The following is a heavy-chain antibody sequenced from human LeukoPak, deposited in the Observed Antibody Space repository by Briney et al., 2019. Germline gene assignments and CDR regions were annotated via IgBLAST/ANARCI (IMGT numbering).Heavy chain of an antibody. Sequence: AASVTVSCKASGYTFTSYGISWVRQAPGQGLEWMGWISAYNGNTNYAQKLQGRVTMTTDTSTSTAYMELRSLRSDNTAVYYCARDPPRIVVVVAATNYYGMDVWGQGTTVTVSS. D-gene: IGHD2-15*01. V-gene: IGHV1-18*01. J-gene: IGHJ6*02. CDR3: ARDPPRIVVVVAATNYYGMDV. CDR2: ISAYNGNT. CDR1: GYTFTSYG.